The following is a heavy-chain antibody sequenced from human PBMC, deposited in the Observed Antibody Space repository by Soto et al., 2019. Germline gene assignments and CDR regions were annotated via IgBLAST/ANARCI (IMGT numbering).Heavy chain of an antibody. D-gene: IGHD3-22*01. J-gene: IGHJ3*01. Sequence: GGSLRLSCAPSEFTVSNNYMNWVRQAPGKGLEWVSIIYSDGSIFYADSVKGRFTISRDNSRNTLYLQMDSLRAEDTAVYYCGRGLRGRHDAFDLWGPGTMVTVSS. CDR2: IYSDGSI. CDR3: GRGLRGRHDAFDL. V-gene: IGHV3-53*01. CDR1: EFTVSNNY.